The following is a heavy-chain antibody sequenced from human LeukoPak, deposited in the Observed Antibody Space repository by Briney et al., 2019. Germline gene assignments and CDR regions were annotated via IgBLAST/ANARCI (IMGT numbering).Heavy chain of an antibody. CDR3: ARGVYYYDNSGPPRRWFDP. CDR1: GGSIRSSYYY. D-gene: IGHD3-22*01. V-gene: IGHV4-39*07. Sequence: SETLSLTCTVSGGSIRSSYYYWGWIRQPPGKGLEWIGSIYDSGSTYYNPSLKSRVTISVDRSNNQFSLKLSSVTAADTAVYYCARGVYYYDNSGPPRRWFDPWGQGTLVTVSS. CDR2: IYDSGST. J-gene: IGHJ5*02.